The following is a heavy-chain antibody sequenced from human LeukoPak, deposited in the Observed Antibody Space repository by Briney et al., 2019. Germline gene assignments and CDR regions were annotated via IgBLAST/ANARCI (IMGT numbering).Heavy chain of an antibody. CDR2: IKQDGSEK. CDR3: ASKYSSGWYGAFDI. J-gene: IGHJ3*02. Sequence: GGSLRLSCAASGFTFSSYWMSWVRQAPGKGLEWVANIKQDGSEKYYVDSVKGRFTISRDSAKNSLYLQMNSLRAEDTAVYYCASKYSSGWYGAFDIWGQGTMVTVSS. D-gene: IGHD6-19*01. V-gene: IGHV3-7*03. CDR1: GFTFSSYW.